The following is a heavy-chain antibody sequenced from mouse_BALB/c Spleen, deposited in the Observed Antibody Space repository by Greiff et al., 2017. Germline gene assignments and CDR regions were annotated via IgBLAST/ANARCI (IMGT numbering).Heavy chain of an antibody. Sequence: QVQLKQPGAELVKPGTSVKLSCKASGYNFTSYWINWVKLRPGQGLEWIGDIYPGSGSTNYNEKFKSKATLTVDTSSSTAYMQLSSLASEDSALYYCARRDYDGYYEEIVAYWGQGTLVTVSA. CDR3: ARRDYDGYYEEIVAY. CDR1: GYNFTSYW. CDR2: IYPGSGST. J-gene: IGHJ3*01. V-gene: IGHV1-55*01. D-gene: IGHD2-3*01.